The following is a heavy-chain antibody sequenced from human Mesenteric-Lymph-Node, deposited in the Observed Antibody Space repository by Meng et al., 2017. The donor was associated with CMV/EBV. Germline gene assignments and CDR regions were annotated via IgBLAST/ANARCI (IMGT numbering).Heavy chain of an antibody. V-gene: IGHV3-23*01. CDR1: GFTFSDYA. CDR2: MTGSGGAT. D-gene: IGHD3-3*01. CDR3: AKGGEWLLEYQDH. J-gene: IGHJ4*02. Sequence: GESLKISCAASGFTFSDYAMSWVRQAPGKGLEWVSGMTGSGGATYFADSVKGRFTISRDNAKNSLYLQMNSLRADDTAFYFCAKGGEWLLEYQDHWGQGALVTISS.